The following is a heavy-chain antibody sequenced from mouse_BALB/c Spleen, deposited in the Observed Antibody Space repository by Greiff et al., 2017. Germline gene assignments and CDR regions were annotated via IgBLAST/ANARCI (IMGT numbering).Heavy chain of an antibody. Sequence: QVQLQQPGAELVKPGASVKLSCKASGYTFTSYWMHWVKQRPGQGLEWIGEINPSNGRTNYNEKFKSKATLTVDKSSSTAYMQLSSLTSEDSAVYYCTRFPFYYYGSSYAMDYWGQGTSVTVSS. D-gene: IGHD1-1*01. V-gene: IGHV1S81*02. CDR3: TRFPFYYYGSSYAMDY. J-gene: IGHJ4*01. CDR2: INPSNGRT. CDR1: GYTFTSYW.